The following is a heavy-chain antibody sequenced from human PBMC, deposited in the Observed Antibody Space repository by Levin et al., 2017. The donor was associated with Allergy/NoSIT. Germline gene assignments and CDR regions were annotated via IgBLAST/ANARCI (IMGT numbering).Heavy chain of an antibody. J-gene: IGHJ4*02. D-gene: IGHD2-21*01. CDR1: GLSFPDYG. CDR3: AALCSFDY. CDR2: ITSDGSHK. V-gene: IGHV3-30*05. Sequence: PGGSLRLSCTASGLSFPDYGVHWVRQAPDKGLEWVAIITSDGSHKNYADSVRGRFTISRDNSRNTLYLEMNSLRVEDTGGYFCAALCSFDYWGLGTLVTVSS.